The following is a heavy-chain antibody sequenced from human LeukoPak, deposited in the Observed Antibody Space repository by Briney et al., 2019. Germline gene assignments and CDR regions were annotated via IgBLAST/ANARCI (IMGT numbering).Heavy chain of an antibody. D-gene: IGHD3-9*01. CDR1: GYRFTSYG. V-gene: IGHV1-18*01. CDR2: ISAYNGNT. CDR3: ARGGDGDILTGLVFDY. Sequence: ASVKVSCKASGYRFTSYGISWVRQDPGQGLEWMGWISAYNGNTNYAQKLQGRVTMTTDTSTSTAYMELRSLRSDDSAVYYCARGGDGDILTGLVFDYWGQGTLVTVSS. J-gene: IGHJ4*02.